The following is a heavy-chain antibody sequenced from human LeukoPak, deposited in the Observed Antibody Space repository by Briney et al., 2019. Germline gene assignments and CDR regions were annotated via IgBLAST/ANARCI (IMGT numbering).Heavy chain of an antibody. D-gene: IGHD4-17*01. CDR3: EREGADDDSPFDY. Sequence: GGSLRLSCAASGFTFTSYSMNWVRQAPGKGLEWVSSISSSSSYTYYADSVKGRFTISRDNAKNSLYLQMNSLRAEDTAVYYCEREGADDDSPFDYWGQGTQVTVSS. CDR1: GFTFTSYS. V-gene: IGHV3-21*01. CDR2: ISSSSSYT. J-gene: IGHJ4*02.